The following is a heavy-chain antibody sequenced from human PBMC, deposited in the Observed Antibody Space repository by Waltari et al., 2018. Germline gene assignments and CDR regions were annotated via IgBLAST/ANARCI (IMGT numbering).Heavy chain of an antibody. CDR2: IYYRWST. Sequence: QLQLQESGPGLVKPSETLSLTCTVSGGSISSSSYYWGWIRQPPGKGLEWIGSIYYRWSTYYNPSLKSRVTISVDTSKNQFSLKLSSVTAADTAVYYCAGRGYSGYFDYWGQGTLVTVSS. J-gene: IGHJ4*02. CDR3: AGRGYSGYFDY. CDR1: GGSISSSSYY. D-gene: IGHD5-12*01. V-gene: IGHV4-39*01.